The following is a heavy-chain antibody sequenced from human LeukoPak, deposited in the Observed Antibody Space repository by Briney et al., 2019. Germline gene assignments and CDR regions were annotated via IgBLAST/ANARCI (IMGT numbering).Heavy chain of an antibody. CDR1: GFTFTSDA. Sequence: QPGGSLRLSCVASGFTFTSDAMNWVRQVPGKGLEWVSYISSSSNKVYYADSVKGRFTISRDNAKNSLFLQMNSLRADDTAVYYCARNFYCGGDCAISYFDYWGQGTLVTVSS. CDR3: ARNFYCGGDCAISYFDY. V-gene: IGHV3-48*01. D-gene: IGHD2-21*02. CDR2: ISSSSNKV. J-gene: IGHJ4*02.